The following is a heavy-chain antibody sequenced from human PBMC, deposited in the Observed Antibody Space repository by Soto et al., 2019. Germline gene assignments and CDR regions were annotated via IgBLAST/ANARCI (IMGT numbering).Heavy chain of an antibody. D-gene: IGHD2-2*01. Sequence: ASVKVFCKASGGTFSSYAISWVRKAPGQGLEWMGGIIPIFGTANYAQKFQGRGTITADESTSTAYMELSSLRSEDTAVYYCARGSAVGYCSSTSCYDAFDIWGQGTMVTVSS. CDR3: ARGSAVGYCSSTSCYDAFDI. J-gene: IGHJ3*02. CDR1: GGTFSSYA. CDR2: IIPIFGTA. V-gene: IGHV1-69*13.